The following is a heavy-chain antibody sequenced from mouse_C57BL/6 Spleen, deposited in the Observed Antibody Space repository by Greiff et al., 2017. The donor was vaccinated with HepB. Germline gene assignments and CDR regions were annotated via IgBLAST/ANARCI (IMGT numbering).Heavy chain of an antibody. V-gene: IGHV1-54*01. CDR1: GYAFTNYL. CDR3: ARSTPYYDYAMDY. D-gene: IGHD1-1*01. J-gene: IGHJ4*01. Sequence: VQLQQSGAELVRPGTSVKVSCKASGYAFTNYLIEWVKQRPGQGLEWIGVINPGSGGTNYNEKFKGKATLTADKSSSTAYMQLSSLKYEDSAVYFCARSTPYYDYAMDYWGQGTSVTVSS. CDR2: INPGSGGT.